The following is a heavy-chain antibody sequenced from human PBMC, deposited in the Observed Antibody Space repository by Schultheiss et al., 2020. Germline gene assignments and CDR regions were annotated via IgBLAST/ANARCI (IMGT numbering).Heavy chain of an antibody. J-gene: IGHJ4*02. CDR1: GFTFSSYS. CDR2: IWYDGSNK. V-gene: IGHV3-30*19. D-gene: IGHD2-15*01. Sequence: GGSLRLSCTSSGFTFSSYSMNWVRQAPGKGLEWVAVIWYDGSNKYYADSVKGRFTISRDNSKNTLYLQMNSLRAEDTAVYYCARDPPPRAWQLPRFDYWGQGTLVTVSS. CDR3: ARDPPPRAWQLPRFDY.